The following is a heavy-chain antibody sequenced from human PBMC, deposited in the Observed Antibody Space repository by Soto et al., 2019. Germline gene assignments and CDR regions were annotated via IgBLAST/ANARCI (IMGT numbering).Heavy chain of an antibody. D-gene: IGHD3-9*01. CDR2: IYSGGST. CDR1: GFTVSSNY. J-gene: IGHJ3*02. Sequence: GGSLRLSCAASGFTVSSNYMSWVRQAPGKGLEWVSVIYSGGSTYYADSVKGRFTISRDNSKNTLYLQMNSLRAEDTAVYYCARAYYDILTGYSPGIGAFDIWGQGTMVTVSS. CDR3: ARAYYDILTGYSPGIGAFDI. V-gene: IGHV3-53*01.